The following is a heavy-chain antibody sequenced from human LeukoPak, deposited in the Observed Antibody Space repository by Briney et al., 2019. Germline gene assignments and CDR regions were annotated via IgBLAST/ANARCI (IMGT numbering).Heavy chain of an antibody. D-gene: IGHD1-26*01. V-gene: IGHV4-59*08. Sequence: SETLSLTCTVSSGSISTYYWAWIRQPPGKGLEWIGYISYSGSTKYNPSLTRRGTISLDTSKNQFSLELRSMTAADTPIYYCARQAGSFTTFDCWGQGTLVTVSS. CDR1: SGSISTYY. J-gene: IGHJ4*02. CDR3: ARQAGSFTTFDC. CDR2: ISYSGST.